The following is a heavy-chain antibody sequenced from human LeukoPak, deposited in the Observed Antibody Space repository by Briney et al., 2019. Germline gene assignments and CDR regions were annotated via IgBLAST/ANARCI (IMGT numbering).Heavy chain of an antibody. J-gene: IGHJ6*02. CDR2: ISSSSSYI. V-gene: IGHV3-21*01. CDR3: ARLSFLAYYYYGMDV. CDR1: GFTFSSYS. Sequence: GGSLRLSCAASGFTFSSYSMNWVRQAPGKGLEWVSSISSSSSYIYYADPVKGRFTISRDNAKNSLYLQMNSLRAEDTAVYYCARLSFLAYYYYGMDVWGQGTTVTVSS. D-gene: IGHD2/OR15-2a*01.